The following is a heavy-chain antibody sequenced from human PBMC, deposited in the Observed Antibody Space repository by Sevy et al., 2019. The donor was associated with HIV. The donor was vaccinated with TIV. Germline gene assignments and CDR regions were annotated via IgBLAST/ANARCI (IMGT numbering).Heavy chain of an antibody. Sequence: SETLSLTCSVSGDSISSSSYYWVWIRQPPGKGLEWIGTIYYSGRTYYNPSLKSRVTVSVDTSKNQFSLRVSSVTAADTAVYYCASIKIFGVASDYSDYWGQGTLVTVSS. J-gene: IGHJ4*02. CDR2: IYYSGRT. CDR3: ASIKIFGVASDYSDY. V-gene: IGHV4-39*01. D-gene: IGHD3-3*01. CDR1: GDSISSSSYY.